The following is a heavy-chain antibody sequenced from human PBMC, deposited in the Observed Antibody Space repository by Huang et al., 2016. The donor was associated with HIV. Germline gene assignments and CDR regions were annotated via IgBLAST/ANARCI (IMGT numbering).Heavy chain of an antibody. J-gene: IGHJ4*02. Sequence: QVQLVQSGPEVKKPGASVKVSCQTSGYIFSNYDINWVRQAPGQGLQWMGWLYPNRGKTAYGQNFQGRVTLTRSTSTGAAYMVLNSLTSQDTAVYYCARLTSGWYQDYWGQGTLVTVSS. CDR2: LYPNRGKT. D-gene: IGHD6-19*01. CDR1: GYIFSNYD. CDR3: ARLTSGWYQDY. V-gene: IGHV1-8*01.